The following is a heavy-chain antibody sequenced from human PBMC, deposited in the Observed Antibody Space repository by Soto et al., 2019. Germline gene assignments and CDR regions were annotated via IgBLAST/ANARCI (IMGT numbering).Heavy chain of an antibody. V-gene: IGHV4-39*01. J-gene: IGHJ4*02. CDR2: IFYSGST. D-gene: IGHD2-15*01. CDR1: GGSISSSSYY. CDR3: ARRYGGTFDY. Sequence: SETLSLTCTVSGGSISSSSYYWGWIRQPPGKGLEWIGSIFYSGSTYYNPSLKSRVTISVDTSKNQFSLKLSPVTAADTAMYYCARRYGGTFDYWGQGTLVTVSS.